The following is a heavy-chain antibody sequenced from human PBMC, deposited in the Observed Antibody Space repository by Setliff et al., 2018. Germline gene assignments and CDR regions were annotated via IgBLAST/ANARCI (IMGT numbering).Heavy chain of an antibody. D-gene: IGHD6-19*01. CDR1: GGSISSSSYY. CDR2: IYYSGST. CDR3: ARSKSSSGWLNWFDP. Sequence: TLSLTCTVSGGSISSSSYYWGWIRQPPRKGLEWIGSIYYSGSTYYNPSLKSRVTISVDTSKNQFSLKLSSVTAADTAVYYCARSKSSSGWLNWFDPWGQGTLVTVSS. V-gene: IGHV4-39*07. J-gene: IGHJ5*02.